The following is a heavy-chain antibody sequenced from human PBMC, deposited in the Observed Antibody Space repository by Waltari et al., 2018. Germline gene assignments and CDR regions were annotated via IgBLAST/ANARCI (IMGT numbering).Heavy chain of an antibody. CDR3: AKIMGVLRFLEWLFGGLDY. D-gene: IGHD3-3*01. Sequence: EVQLLESGGGLVQPGGSLRLSCAASGFTFSSYAMSWVRQAPGKGLEWVSAISGSGGSQYYADSVKGRFTISRDNSKNTLYLQMNSLRAEDTAVYYCAKIMGVLRFLEWLFGGLDYWGQGTLVTVSS. CDR1: GFTFSSYA. CDR2: ISGSGGSQ. J-gene: IGHJ4*02. V-gene: IGHV3-23*01.